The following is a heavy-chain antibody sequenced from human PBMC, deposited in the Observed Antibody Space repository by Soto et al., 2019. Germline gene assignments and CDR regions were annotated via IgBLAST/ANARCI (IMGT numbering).Heavy chain of an antibody. V-gene: IGHV3-23*01. CDR2: IGRSGDNT. CDR3: AKVAGVLWFGESNWLDP. Sequence: GGSLRLSCAASGFTVSSNYMSWVRQAPAKGLEWVSGIGRSGDNTHYAASVKGRFTISRDNSKNTLYLQMNSLRAEDTAVYYCAKVAGVLWFGESNWLDPWGPGTLVTVSS. J-gene: IGHJ5*02. D-gene: IGHD3-10*01. CDR1: GFTVSSNY.